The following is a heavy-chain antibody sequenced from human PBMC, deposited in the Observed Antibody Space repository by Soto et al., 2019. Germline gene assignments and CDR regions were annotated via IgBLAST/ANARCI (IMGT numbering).Heavy chain of an antibody. J-gene: IGHJ5*02. CDR1: GYTFTSYW. V-gene: IGHV5-51*01. D-gene: IGHD3-9*01. Sequence: PGESLRISCKASGYTFTSYWIAWVRQMPGKGLEWMGIIYPSDSDTRYSPSFQGQVTISVDKSINTAYLQWSSLKASDTAMYYCARSLRYFDWLLSGRDNWFDPWGQGTLVTVSS. CDR2: IYPSDSDT. CDR3: ARSLRYFDWLLSGRDNWFDP.